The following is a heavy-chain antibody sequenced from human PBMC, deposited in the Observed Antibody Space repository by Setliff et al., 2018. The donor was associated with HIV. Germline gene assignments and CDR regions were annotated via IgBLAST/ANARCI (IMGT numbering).Heavy chain of an antibody. V-gene: IGHV1-46*01. CDR3: ASAGAWQRNALDI. Sequence: ASVKVSCKPSGYSFTNHYMHWVRQAPGQGLEWMGVINPTGGSTRNTQKFQGRVAMTRDTSTSTVYMELSSLRTEDTAVYYCASAGAWQRNALDIWGQGTMVTVS. J-gene: IGHJ3*02. CDR1: GYSFTNHY. D-gene: IGHD5-12*01. CDR2: INPTGGST.